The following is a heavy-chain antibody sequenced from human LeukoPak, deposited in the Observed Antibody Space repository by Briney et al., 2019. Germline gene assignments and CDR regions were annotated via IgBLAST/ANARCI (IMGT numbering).Heavy chain of an antibody. CDR3: AKTSREGPTYYYYYMDV. J-gene: IGHJ6*03. V-gene: IGHV3-23*01. CDR1: GFTFSSYG. CDR2: ISGSGGST. Sequence: GGSLRLSCAASGFTFSSYGMSWVCQAPGKGLEWVSAISGSGGSTYYADSVKGRFTISRDNSKNTLYLQMNSLRAEDTAVYYCAKTSREGPTYYYYYMDVWGKGTTVTISS.